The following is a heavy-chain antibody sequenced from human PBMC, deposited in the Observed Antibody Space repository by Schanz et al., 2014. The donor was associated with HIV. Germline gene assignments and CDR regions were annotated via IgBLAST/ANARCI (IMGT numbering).Heavy chain of an antibody. V-gene: IGHV1-2*02. CDR1: AYSFSGYY. CDR2: INSDNGT. D-gene: IGHD3-10*01. CDR3: ARGRYYGSEFDY. J-gene: IGHJ4*02. Sequence: QVQLVQSGAEVKKPGASVTVSCKASAYSFSGYYIHWVRQAPGQGLEWMGWINSDNGTNYAQEFQGRVTMTRDTSIGTAYMELRSLRADDTAVYYCARGRYYGSEFDYWGQGTLVTVSS.